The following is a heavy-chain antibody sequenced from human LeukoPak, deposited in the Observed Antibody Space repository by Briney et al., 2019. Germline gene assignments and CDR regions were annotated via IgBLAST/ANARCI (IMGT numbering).Heavy chain of an antibody. CDR2: ISGSGGST. V-gene: IGHV3-23*01. Sequence: GGSLRLSCAASGFTFSSYAMSWVRQAPGKGLEWVAAISGSGGSTYYADSVKGRFTISRDNSKNTLYLQMNSLRAEDTAVYYCAKALYYYDSSGYLHWGQGTLVTVSS. D-gene: IGHD3-22*01. CDR3: AKALYYYDSSGYLH. CDR1: GFTFSSYA. J-gene: IGHJ4*02.